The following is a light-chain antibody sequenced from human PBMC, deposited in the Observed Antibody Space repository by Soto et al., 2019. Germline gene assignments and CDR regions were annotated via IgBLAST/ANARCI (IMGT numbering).Light chain of an antibody. CDR1: SSDVGAYNF. V-gene: IGLV2-14*01. CDR3: SSYTSSNTPYV. Sequence: QSVLTQPASVSGSPGQSITISCTGSSSDVGAYNFVSWYQHHPGKAPKLILYEVTTRPSGVSSRFSGSKSGNTASLTISGLQADDEANYYCSSYTSSNTPYVFGTGTKGTVL. J-gene: IGLJ1*01. CDR2: EVT.